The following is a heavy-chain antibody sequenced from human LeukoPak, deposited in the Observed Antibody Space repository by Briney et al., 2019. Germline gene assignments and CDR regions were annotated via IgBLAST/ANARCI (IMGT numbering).Heavy chain of an antibody. V-gene: IGHV4-59*01. CDR3: ARGIQLWSNWFDP. CDR1: GGSLSSYY. D-gene: IGHD5-18*01. Sequence: SETLSLTCTVSGGSLSSYYWSWIRQPPGKGLEWIGYIYYSGSTNYNPSLKSRVTISVDTSKNQFSLKLSSVTAADTAVYYCARGIQLWSNWFDPWGQGTLVTVSS. CDR2: IYYSGST. J-gene: IGHJ5*02.